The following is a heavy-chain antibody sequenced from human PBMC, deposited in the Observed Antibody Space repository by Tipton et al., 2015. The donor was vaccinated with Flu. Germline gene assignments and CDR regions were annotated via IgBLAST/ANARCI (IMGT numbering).Heavy chain of an antibody. CDR3: ARALTSWSGFVSNGLGV. Sequence: SLRLSCAASGFIFSDYYMSWIRQAPGKGLEWVSYITGSGSTVHYADSVKGRFTISRDNAKNSLYLQMNSLRAEDTAVYYCARALTSWSGFVSNGLGVWGQGTTVTVSS. D-gene: IGHD3-3*01. CDR1: GFIFSDYY. V-gene: IGHV3-11*01. J-gene: IGHJ6*02. CDR2: ITGSGSTV.